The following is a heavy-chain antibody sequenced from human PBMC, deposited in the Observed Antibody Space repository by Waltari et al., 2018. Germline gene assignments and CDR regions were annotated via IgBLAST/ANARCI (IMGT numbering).Heavy chain of an antibody. CDR3: ARLIGGTLTEYYQ. D-gene: IGHD1-26*01. Sequence: EVQLMESGGGLVQPGGSLRLSCAASGFTFRSHWMTWVRQAPGKGLEWVANIKEDGSEKYYVDSVKGRFTISRDNAKNSLYLQMNSLRVEDAAVYYCARLIGGTLTEYYQWGQGTLVTVPS. J-gene: IGHJ1*01. CDR2: IKEDGSEK. V-gene: IGHV3-7*01. CDR1: GFTFRSHW.